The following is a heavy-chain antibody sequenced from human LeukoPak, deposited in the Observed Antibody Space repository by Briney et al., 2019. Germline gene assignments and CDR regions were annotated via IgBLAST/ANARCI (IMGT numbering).Heavy chain of an antibody. Sequence: GESLKISCKGSGYIFTSYWIGWVRQMPGKGREGMGIIYPGDSDTRYSPSFQGQVTISADTSISTASLQWSSLKASDTAMYYCARHTYYYGSGSYFPHFSGMDVWGQGTTVTVSS. CDR1: GYIFTSYW. CDR2: IYPGDSDT. D-gene: IGHD3-10*01. V-gene: IGHV5-51*01. CDR3: ARHTYYYGSGSYFPHFSGMDV. J-gene: IGHJ6*02.